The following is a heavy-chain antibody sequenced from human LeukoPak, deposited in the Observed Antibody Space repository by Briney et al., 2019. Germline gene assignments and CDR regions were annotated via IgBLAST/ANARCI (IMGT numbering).Heavy chain of an antibody. CDR3: AREAGYYDSSGYTAFGY. CDR2: IKQDGSEK. Sequence: GGSLRLSCAASGFTFSSYWMSWVRQAPGKGLAGVANIKQDGSEKYYVDFVKGRFTISRDNAKNSLYLQMNSLRAEDTAVYYCAREAGYYDSSGYTAFGYWGQGTLVTVSS. CDR1: GFTFSSYW. J-gene: IGHJ4*02. D-gene: IGHD3-22*01. V-gene: IGHV3-7*01.